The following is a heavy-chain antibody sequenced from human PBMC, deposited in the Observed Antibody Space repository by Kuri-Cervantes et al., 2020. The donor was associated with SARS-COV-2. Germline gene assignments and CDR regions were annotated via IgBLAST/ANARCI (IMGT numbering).Heavy chain of an antibody. CDR3: ASLGDAGDLSPPFDY. CDR1: GYTLIDSS. Sequence: ASVKVSCKVFGYTLIDSSMHWVRQAPGKGLEWMGSFDPEDDETFSPQKLQGRVTITADESTSTAYMELSSLRSEDTAVYYCASLGDAGDLSPPFDYWGQGTLVTVSS. CDR2: FDPEDDET. D-gene: IGHD3-16*01. V-gene: IGHV1-24*01. J-gene: IGHJ4*02.